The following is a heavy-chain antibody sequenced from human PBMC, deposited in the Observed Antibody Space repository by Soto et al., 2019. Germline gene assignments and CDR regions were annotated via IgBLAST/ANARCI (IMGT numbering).Heavy chain of an antibody. CDR3: ATWGTRLGYCTNGVCYTDFDY. CDR2: IIPILDIA. CDR1: GGAFSSYS. D-gene: IGHD2-8*01. V-gene: IGHV1-69*02. J-gene: IGHJ4*02. Sequence: ASVKVSCKASGGAFSSYSISWVRQAPGQGLEWMGRIIPILDIANYAQKFQGRVTMTKDKSTDTAYMELSSLRSEDTAVYYCATWGTRLGYCTNGVCYTDFDYWGQGTQVTVSS.